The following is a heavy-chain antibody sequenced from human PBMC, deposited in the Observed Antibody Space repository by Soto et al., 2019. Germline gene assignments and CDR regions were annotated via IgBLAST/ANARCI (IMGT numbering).Heavy chain of an antibody. CDR2: IYYSGST. CDR3: ARGIAAAANPNPDYFDY. CDR1: GGSISSGGYY. Sequence: QVQLQESGPGLVKPSQTLSLTCTVSGGSISSGGYYWSWIRQHPGKGLEWIGYIYYSGSTYYNPSLKSRVTISVDTSKNQFSLKLSSVTAADTAVYYCARGIAAAANPNPDYFDYWGQGTLVTVSS. D-gene: IGHD6-13*01. V-gene: IGHV4-31*03. J-gene: IGHJ4*02.